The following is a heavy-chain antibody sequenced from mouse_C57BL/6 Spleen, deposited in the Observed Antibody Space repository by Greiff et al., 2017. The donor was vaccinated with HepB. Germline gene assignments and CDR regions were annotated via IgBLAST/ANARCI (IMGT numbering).Heavy chain of an antibody. CDR2: IYPGSGST. Sequence: QVQLKQPGAELVKPGASVKMSCKASGYTFTSYWITWVKQRPGQGLEWIGDIYPGSGSTNYNEKFKSKATLTVDTSSSTAYMQLSSLTSEDSAVYYCARMRLYSNYVYDYWGQGTTLTVSS. V-gene: IGHV1-55*01. J-gene: IGHJ2*01. CDR1: GYTFTSYW. CDR3: ARMRLYSNYVYDY. D-gene: IGHD2-5*01.